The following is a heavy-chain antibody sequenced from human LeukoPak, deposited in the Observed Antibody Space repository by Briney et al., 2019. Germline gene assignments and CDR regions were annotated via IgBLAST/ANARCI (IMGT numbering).Heavy chain of an antibody. CDR2: IAYDGGGA. V-gene: IGHV3-33*01. D-gene: IGHD1-14*01. CDR3: TRYNNDHFDY. Sequence: GGSLRLSCAGSGFTFGGYGMHWFRQTPGKGLEWVAVIAYDGGGAFYADSVKSRFTISRDNSKNTMSVQMDDLRAEDTAVYYCTRYNNDHFDYWGQGTLVTVSS. CDR1: GFTFGGYG. J-gene: IGHJ4*02.